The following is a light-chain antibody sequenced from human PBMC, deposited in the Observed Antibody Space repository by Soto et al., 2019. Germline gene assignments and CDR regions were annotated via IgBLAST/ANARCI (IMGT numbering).Light chain of an antibody. CDR2: LNSDGSH. CDR1: RGHSSYA. CDR3: QTWGTVV. J-gene: IGLJ2*01. V-gene: IGLV4-69*01. Sequence: QPVPTQSPSASASLGASVKLTCTLSRGHSSYAIAWHQQQPEKGPRYLMKLNSDGSHSKGDGIPDRFSGSSSGAERYLTISSLQSEDEADYYCQTWGTVVFGGGTKLTVL.